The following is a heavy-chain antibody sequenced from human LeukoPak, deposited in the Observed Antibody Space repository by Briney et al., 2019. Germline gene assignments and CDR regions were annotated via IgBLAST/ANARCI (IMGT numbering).Heavy chain of an antibody. V-gene: IGHV4-34*01. CDR3: ARAPPTYDYVWGSYRYTSFDY. D-gene: IGHD3-16*02. J-gene: IGHJ4*02. CDR2: INNSGST. Sequence: SETLSLTCAVYGGSFSGYYWSWIGQPPGKGLEWIGEINNSGSTNYNLSLKSRVTISVDTSKNQFSLELSSVTAADTAVYYCARAPPTYDYVWGSYRYTSFDYWGQGTLVTVSS. CDR1: GGSFSGYY.